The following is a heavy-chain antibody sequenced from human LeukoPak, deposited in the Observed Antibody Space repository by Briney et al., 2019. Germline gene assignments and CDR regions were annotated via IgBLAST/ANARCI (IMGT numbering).Heavy chain of an antibody. Sequence: WVSGIIWNSGTIGYADSVKGRFTISRDNAKKSLYLQMDSLRAEDTALYYCAKALYGSSMDVWGQGTTVTVSS. V-gene: IGHV3-9*01. J-gene: IGHJ6*02. D-gene: IGHD3-10*01. CDR3: AKALYGSSMDV. CDR2: IIWNSGTI.